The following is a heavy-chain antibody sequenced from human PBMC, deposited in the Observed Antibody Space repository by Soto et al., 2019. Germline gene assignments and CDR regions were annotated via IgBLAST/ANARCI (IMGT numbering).Heavy chain of an antibody. J-gene: IGHJ4*02. CDR3: ARHTPAISISDH. CDR2: IYYSGST. CDR1: GGSISSYY. Sequence: ASETLSLTCTVSGGSISSYYWSWIRQPPGKGLEWIGCIYYSGSTYYNPSLKSRVTISVDTSKNQFSLKLSSVTAADTAVYYCARHTPAISISDHWGQGTLVNVSS. D-gene: IGHD2-15*01. V-gene: IGHV4-59*08.